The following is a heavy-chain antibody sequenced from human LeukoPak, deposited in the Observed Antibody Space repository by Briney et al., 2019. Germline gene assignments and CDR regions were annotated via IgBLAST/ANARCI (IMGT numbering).Heavy chain of an antibody. CDR3: ASYREAYDLYPHGLDV. V-gene: IGHV4-61*02. J-gene: IGHJ3*01. CDR2: IYASGNT. CDR1: GASVSTTAYF. D-gene: IGHD5-24*01. Sequence: ASETLSLTCSVSGASVSTTAYFWNWIRQPAGEGLEWIGRIYASGNTHYNPSLKSRVTMSLDTSENQFSLTMNSVTAADSAVYFCASYREAYDLYPHGLDVWGRGTVVTVSS.